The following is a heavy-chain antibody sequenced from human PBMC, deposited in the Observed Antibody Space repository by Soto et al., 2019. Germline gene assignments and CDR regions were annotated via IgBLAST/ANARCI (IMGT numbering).Heavy chain of an antibody. D-gene: IGHD2-2*01. V-gene: IGHV1-69*01. Sequence: QVQLVQSEAKVKNPGSSVRLSCKASGGTFSSYAISWVRQAPGQGLEWMGGIIPIFGTANYAQKFQGRVTITADESTSTAYMELSSVRSEDTAVYYCARARVPAAINAYSQHWGQGTLVTVSS. CDR3: ARARVPAAINAYSQH. CDR2: IIPIFGTA. J-gene: IGHJ1*01. CDR1: GGTFSSYA.